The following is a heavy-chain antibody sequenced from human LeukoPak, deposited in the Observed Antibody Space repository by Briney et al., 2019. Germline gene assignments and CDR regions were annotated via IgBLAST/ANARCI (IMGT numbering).Heavy chain of an antibody. CDR2: IYYSGGT. Sequence: SETLSLTCTVSGGSISSYYWSWIRQPPGKGLEWIGYIYYSGGTNYNPSLKSRVTISVDTSKSQFSLKLSSVTAADTAVYYCARSESYYLGWLDPWGQGTLVTVSS. V-gene: IGHV4-59*08. CDR3: ARSESYYLGWLDP. CDR1: GGSISSYY. D-gene: IGHD3-10*01. J-gene: IGHJ5*02.